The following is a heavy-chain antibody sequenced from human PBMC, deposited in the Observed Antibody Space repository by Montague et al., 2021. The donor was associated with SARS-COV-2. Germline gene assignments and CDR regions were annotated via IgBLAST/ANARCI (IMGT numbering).Heavy chain of an antibody. CDR3: ARGAPGY. CDR1: GGSFSDYH. J-gene: IGHJ4*02. CDR2: INYGGST. V-gene: IGHV4-34*01. D-gene: IGHD1-1*01. Sequence: SETLSLICAVYGGSFSDYHWTWIRQSPGGGLEWIGQINYGGSTKYNPSLRSRVTMSIDTSKNQFSLKLTSVTAADTAVYYCARGAPGYWGQGTLVTVSS.